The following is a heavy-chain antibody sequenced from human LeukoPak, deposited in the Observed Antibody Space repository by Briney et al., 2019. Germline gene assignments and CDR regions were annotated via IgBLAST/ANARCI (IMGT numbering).Heavy chain of an antibody. V-gene: IGHV3-11*01. CDR2: ISSSGSTI. Sequence: GGSLRLSCAASGFTFSDYYMSWIRQAPGKVLEWVSYISSSGSTIYYADSVKGRFTISRDNSKNTLYLQMNSLRAEDTAVYYCAKADSSGYYYMYFQHWGQGTLVTVSS. D-gene: IGHD3-22*01. CDR1: GFTFSDYY. CDR3: AKADSSGYYYMYFQH. J-gene: IGHJ1*01.